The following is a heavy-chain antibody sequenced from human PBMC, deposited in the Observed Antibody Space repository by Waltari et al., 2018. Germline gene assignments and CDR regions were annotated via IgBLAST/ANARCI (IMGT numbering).Heavy chain of an antibody. V-gene: IGHV4-34*01. CDR1: GGSFSGYS. Sequence: QVQLQQWGAGLLKPSETLSLTCAVSGGSFSGYSWSWIRQPPGKGLEWIGEINHSGSNNYNPSLKGRVTRAVDTSKNQCSLKLSSVTAADTAVDYCARVRDGSGGSCYNYWGQGTLVTVSS. J-gene: IGHJ4*02. D-gene: IGHD2-15*01. CDR3: ARVRDGSGGSCYNY. CDR2: INHSGSN.